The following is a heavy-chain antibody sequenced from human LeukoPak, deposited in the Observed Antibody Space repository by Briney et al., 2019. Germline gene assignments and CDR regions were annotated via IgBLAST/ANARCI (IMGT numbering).Heavy chain of an antibody. Sequence: SETLSLTCTVSGGSISSSSYYWGWIRQPPGKGLEWIGSIYYSGSANYRPSLKSRVTMSVDTSKNQFSLYLTSVTAADTAVYYCASYSSILGWFDPWGQGTLVTVSS. J-gene: IGHJ5*02. CDR2: IYYSGSA. CDR3: ASYSSILGWFDP. CDR1: GGSISSSSYY. D-gene: IGHD6-13*01. V-gene: IGHV4-39*01.